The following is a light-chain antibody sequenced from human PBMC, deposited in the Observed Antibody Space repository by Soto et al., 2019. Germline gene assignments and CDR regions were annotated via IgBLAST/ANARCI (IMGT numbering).Light chain of an antibody. Sequence: AIQMTRSPSSLPASVGHRLTITCLVSQGIKNDLGWYKQQPGKAPKLLSYAASSLQSGVPSRFRGSGSGTEFSLTISSLQPDDFETYYCLQDYSYPLTFGQGTKVDI. J-gene: IGKJ1*01. CDR2: AAS. CDR1: QGIKND. CDR3: LQDYSYPLT. V-gene: IGKV1-6*01.